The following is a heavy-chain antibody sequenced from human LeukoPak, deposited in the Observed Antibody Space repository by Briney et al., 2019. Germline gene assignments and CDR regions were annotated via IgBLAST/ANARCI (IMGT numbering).Heavy chain of an antibody. J-gene: IGHJ4*02. CDR1: GFTFDDYA. CDR3: AKDADSYGPILVMIDY. Sequence: GGSLRLSCAASGFTFDDYAMHWVRQAPGKGLEWVSGISWNSGSIGYADSVKGRFTISRDNAKNSLYLQMNSLRAEDTALYYCAKDADSYGPILVMIDYWGQGTLVTVSS. V-gene: IGHV3-9*01. CDR2: ISWNSGSI. D-gene: IGHD5-18*01.